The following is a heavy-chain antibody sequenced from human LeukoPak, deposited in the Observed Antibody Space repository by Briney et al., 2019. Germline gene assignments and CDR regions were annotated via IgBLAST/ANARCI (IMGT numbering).Heavy chain of an antibody. J-gene: IGHJ5*02. CDR2: IIPIFGTA. Sequence: SVKVSCKASGGTFSSYAISWVRQAPGQGLEWMGGIIPIFGTANYAQKFHGRVTITADESTSTAYMELSSLRSEDTAVYYCARDRSHPDYDILTGKWFDPWGQGTLVTVSS. V-gene: IGHV1-69*13. CDR1: GGTFSSYA. CDR3: ARDRSHPDYDILTGKWFDP. D-gene: IGHD3-9*01.